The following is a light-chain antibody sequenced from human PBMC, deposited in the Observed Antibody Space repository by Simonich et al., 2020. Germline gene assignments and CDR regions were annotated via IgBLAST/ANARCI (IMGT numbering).Light chain of an antibody. V-gene: IGKV2D-29*02. CDR3: MQSIQLPLT. J-gene: IGKJ4*01. Sequence: DIVMTQTPLSLSVTPGQPASISCKSSQSLLHSDGKTYLYWYLQKPGQSPQLLIYEVSNRFYGVPDRFSGRGSGTDFTLKISRVEAEDVGVYYCMQSIQLPLTFGGGTKVEIK. CDR1: QSLLHSDGKTY. CDR2: EVS.